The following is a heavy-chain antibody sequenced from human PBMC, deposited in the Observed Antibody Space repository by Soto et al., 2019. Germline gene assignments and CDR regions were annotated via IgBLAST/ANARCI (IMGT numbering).Heavy chain of an antibody. CDR1: GFTLSSYW. Sequence: EVQLVESGGGLVQPGGSLRLSCAASGFTLSSYWMHWVCQAPGKGVMWVSRINSDGSTTTYADSVKGRFTISRDNAKNMLYLQMNSLRAEDTAVYYCAWFGSGDIFWGQGALVTVSS. J-gene: IGHJ4*02. CDR3: AWFGSGDIF. CDR2: INSDGSTT. D-gene: IGHD3-10*01. V-gene: IGHV3-74*01.